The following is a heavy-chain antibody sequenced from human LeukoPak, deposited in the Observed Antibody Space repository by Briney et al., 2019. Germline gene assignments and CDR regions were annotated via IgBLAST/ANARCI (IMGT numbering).Heavy chain of an antibody. J-gene: IGHJ6*02. CDR2: INHSGST. Sequence: SETLSLTCAVYGGSFSGYYWSWIRQPPGRGLEWIGEINHSGSTNYNPSLKSRVTISVDTSKNQFSLKLSSVTAADTAVYYCARAQSSSSFGYYYYGMDVWGQGTTVTVSS. CDR1: GGSFSGYY. V-gene: IGHV4-34*01. CDR3: ARAQSSSSFGYYYYGMDV. D-gene: IGHD6-6*01.